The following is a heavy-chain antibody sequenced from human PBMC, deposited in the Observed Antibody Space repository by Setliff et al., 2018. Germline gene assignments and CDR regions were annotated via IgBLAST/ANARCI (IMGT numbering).Heavy chain of an antibody. CDR2: IYPGDSDT. CDR3: AIIDDAIMDLDY. D-gene: IGHD3-16*01. J-gene: IGHJ4*02. Sequence: GESLKISCQGSEFRFTSHWIGWVRQMPGKGLEWMGIIYPGDSDTRYSPSFQGLVTISADKAISTAYLQWSSLKASDTAIYYCAIIDDAIMDLDYWGQGTPVTVSS. V-gene: IGHV5-51*01. CDR1: EFRFTSHW.